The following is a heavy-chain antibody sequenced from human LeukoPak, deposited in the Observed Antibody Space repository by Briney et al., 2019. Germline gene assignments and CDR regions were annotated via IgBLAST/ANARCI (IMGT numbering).Heavy chain of an antibody. Sequence: GGSLRLSCAASGFTFSGYSMNWVRQTPGKGLEWVSSISSSSSYIYYADSVKGRFTISRDNAKNSLYLQMNSLRAEDTAVYYCARDGWGAVASFDYWGQGTLVTVSS. V-gene: IGHV3-21*01. J-gene: IGHJ4*02. CDR3: ARDGWGAVASFDY. D-gene: IGHD6-19*01. CDR2: ISSSSSYI. CDR1: GFTFSGYS.